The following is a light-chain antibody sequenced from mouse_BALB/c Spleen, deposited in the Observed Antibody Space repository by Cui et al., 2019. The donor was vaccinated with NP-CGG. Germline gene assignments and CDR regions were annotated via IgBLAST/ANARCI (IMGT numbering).Light chain of an antibody. V-gene: IGLV1*01. CDR1: IGAVTTSNY. CDR2: GTN. J-gene: IGLJ1*01. CDR3: ALWYSNHWV. Sequence: QAVVPQESALTTSPGETVTLTCRSSIGAVTTSNYANWVQGKPDHLFTGLIGGTNNRAPGVPARFSGSLIGDKAALTITGAQTEDEAIYFCALWYSNHWVFGGGTKLTVL.